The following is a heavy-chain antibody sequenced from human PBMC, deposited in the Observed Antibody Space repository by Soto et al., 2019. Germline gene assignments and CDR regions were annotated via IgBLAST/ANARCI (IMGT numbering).Heavy chain of an antibody. CDR1: GYTFTSYA. CDR2: INAGNGNT. Sequence: GASVKVSCKASGYTFTSYAMHWVRQAPGQRLEWMGWINAGNGNTKYSQKFQGRVTITRDTSASTAYMELSSLRSEDTAVYYCARDFRKGDVWFGELFYWFDPWGQGTLVTVSS. CDR3: ARDFRKGDVWFGELFYWFDP. J-gene: IGHJ5*02. D-gene: IGHD3-10*01. V-gene: IGHV1-3*01.